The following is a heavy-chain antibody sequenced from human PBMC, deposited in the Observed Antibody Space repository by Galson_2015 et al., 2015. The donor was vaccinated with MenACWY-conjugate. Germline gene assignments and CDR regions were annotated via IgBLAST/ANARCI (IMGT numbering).Heavy chain of an antibody. CDR2: IYPPDSDT. J-gene: IGHJ4*02. Sequence: QSGAEVKKPGESLKISCKGSEYSFSRFWIGWVRQMPGKGLEWMGLIYPPDSDTRYSPSFQGQVTMSADKPITTAYLQWSSLKASDTAIYYCAVAIYDFWSGYSFDYWGQGTLVTVSS. V-gene: IGHV5-51*01. CDR3: AVAIYDFWSGYSFDY. CDR1: EYSFSRFW. D-gene: IGHD3-3*01.